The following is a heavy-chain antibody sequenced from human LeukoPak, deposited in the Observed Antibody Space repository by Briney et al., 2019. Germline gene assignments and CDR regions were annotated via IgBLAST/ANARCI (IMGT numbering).Heavy chain of an antibody. CDR3: ARDQCKGMGSGSYCGYYMDV. CDR2: ISAYNGNT. Sequence: EASVKVSCKASGYTFTSYGISWVRQAPGQGLEWMGWISAYNGNTNYAQKLQGRVTMTTDTSTSTAYMELRSLRSDDTAVYYCARDQCKGMGSGSYCGYYMDVWGKGTTVTVSS. J-gene: IGHJ6*03. CDR1: GYTFTSYG. V-gene: IGHV1-18*01. D-gene: IGHD3-10*01.